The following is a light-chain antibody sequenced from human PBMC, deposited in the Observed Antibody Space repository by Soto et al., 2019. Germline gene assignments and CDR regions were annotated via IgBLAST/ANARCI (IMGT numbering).Light chain of an antibody. Sequence: QSALTQPASVSGSPGQSITISCTGTSSDVASYNLVSWYQQLPGKAPKLMIYEGSKRPSGVSNRFSGSKSGNTASLAITTLQTGDEADYFCGAWDSTQSWVFGPGTKVTVL. CDR2: EGS. CDR3: GAWDSTQSWV. J-gene: IGLJ1*01. CDR1: SSDVASYNL. V-gene: IGLV2-14*02.